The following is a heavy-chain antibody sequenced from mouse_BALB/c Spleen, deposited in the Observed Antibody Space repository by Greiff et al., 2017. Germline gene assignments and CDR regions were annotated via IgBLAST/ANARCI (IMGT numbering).Heavy chain of an antibody. Sequence: EVQRVESGGGLVKPGGSLKLSCAASGFTFSSYAMSWVRQTPETRLEWVASISSGGSTYYPDSVKGRFTISRDNARNILYLQMSSLRSEDTAMYYCARGGSATGDAMDYWGQGTSVTVSA. D-gene: IGHD1-2*01. V-gene: IGHV5-6-5*01. CDR2: ISSGGST. J-gene: IGHJ4*01. CDR3: ARGGSATGDAMDY. CDR1: GFTFSSYA.